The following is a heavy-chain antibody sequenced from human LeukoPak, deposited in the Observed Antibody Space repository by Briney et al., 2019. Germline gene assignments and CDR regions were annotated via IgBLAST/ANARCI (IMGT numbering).Heavy chain of an antibody. CDR2: IYSGGST. CDR3: ARDWAPRYSSSIYWYFDL. Sequence: GGSLRLSCAASGFTVSSNYMSWVRQAPGKGLEWVSVIYSGGSTDYADSVKGRFTISRDNSKNTLYLQMNSLRAEDTAVYYCARDWAPRYSSSIYWYFDLWGRGTLVTVSS. J-gene: IGHJ2*01. V-gene: IGHV3-53*01. D-gene: IGHD6-13*01. CDR1: GFTVSSNY.